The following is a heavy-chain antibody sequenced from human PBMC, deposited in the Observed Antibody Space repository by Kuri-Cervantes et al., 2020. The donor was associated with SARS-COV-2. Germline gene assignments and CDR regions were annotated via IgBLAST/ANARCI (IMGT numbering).Heavy chain of an antibody. CDR1: GYTFTSYG. CDR2: ISAYNGNT. CDR3: ARLPFNYDILTGYYYSFGMDV. Sequence: ASVKVSCNAAGYTFTSYGISWVRQAPGQGLEWMGWISAYNGNTNYAQKLQGRVTMTTDTSTSTAYMELRSLRSDDTAVYYCARLPFNYDILTGYYYSFGMDVWGQGTTVTVSS. D-gene: IGHD3-9*01. V-gene: IGHV1-18*04. J-gene: IGHJ6*02.